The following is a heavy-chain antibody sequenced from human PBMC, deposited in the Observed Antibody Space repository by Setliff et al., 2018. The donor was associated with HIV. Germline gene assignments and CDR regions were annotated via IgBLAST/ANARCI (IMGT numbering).Heavy chain of an antibody. D-gene: IGHD6-13*01. CDR1: GGSISSGSYY. CDR2: IYTSGST. J-gene: IGHJ6*03. V-gene: IGHV4-61*02. CDR3: ARVSCSSWYSIPQYYYYYMDV. Sequence: PSETLSLTCTVSGGSISSGSYYWSWIRQPAGKGLEWIGRIYTSGSTNYNPSLKSRVTISVDTSKNQFSLKLGSVTAADTAVYYCARVSCSSWYSIPQYYYYYMDVWGEGTTVTVSS.